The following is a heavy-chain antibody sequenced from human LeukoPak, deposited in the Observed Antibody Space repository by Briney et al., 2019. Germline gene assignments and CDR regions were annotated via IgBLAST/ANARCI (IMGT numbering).Heavy chain of an antibody. Sequence: GGSLRLSCTGSGFTFSDHSMSWVRQAPGKGLEWVGFITSKPFGGTSEYAASVSGRFTISRDDSKSIAYLQVNSLKTEDTAVYYCVRHDGMVLPVWGQGTLVTVSS. V-gene: IGHV3-49*04. CDR2: ITSKPFGGTS. J-gene: IGHJ4*02. D-gene: IGHD3-3*01. CDR3: VRHDGMVLPV. CDR1: GFTFSDHS.